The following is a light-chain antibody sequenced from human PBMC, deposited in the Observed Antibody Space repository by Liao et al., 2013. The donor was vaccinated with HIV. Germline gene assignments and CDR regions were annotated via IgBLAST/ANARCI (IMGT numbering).Light chain of an antibody. CDR1: KLGDKY. CDR3: QAWDSTTVV. CDR2: QDT. V-gene: IGLV3-1*01. Sequence: SYELTQPPSVSVSPGQTANITCSGDKLGDKYVCWYQQKPGQSPVLVIYQDTKRPLGIPERFSGSSSGTTVTLTISGVQAEDEADYYCQAWDSTTVVFGGGTKLTVL. J-gene: IGLJ3*02.